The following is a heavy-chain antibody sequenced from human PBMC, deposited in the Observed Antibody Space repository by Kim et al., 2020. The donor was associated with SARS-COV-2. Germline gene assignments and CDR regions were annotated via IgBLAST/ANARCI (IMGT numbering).Heavy chain of an antibody. V-gene: IGHV1-3*01. Sequence: NTKYSQKFQGRVTITRDTSASTAYMELSSLRSEDTAVYYCARDSDTLQDYWGQGTLVTVSS. CDR2: NT. CDR3: ARDSDTLQDY. J-gene: IGHJ4*02. D-gene: IGHD4-4*01.